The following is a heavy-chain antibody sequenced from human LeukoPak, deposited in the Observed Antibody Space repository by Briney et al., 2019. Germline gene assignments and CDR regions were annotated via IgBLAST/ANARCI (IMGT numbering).Heavy chain of an antibody. Sequence: PSQNLSLNCTVSGGSISSGSYSWSWIRQPPGKGLEWIGRIYTSGSTNYNPSLKSRVTISVDTSKNQFSMKLSSVTAADTAVYYCASSTGSGSYYPLFDYWGQGTLVTVSS. J-gene: IGHJ4*02. V-gene: IGHV4-61*02. CDR2: IYTSGST. CDR1: GGSISSGSYS. D-gene: IGHD3-10*01. CDR3: ASSTGSGSYYPLFDY.